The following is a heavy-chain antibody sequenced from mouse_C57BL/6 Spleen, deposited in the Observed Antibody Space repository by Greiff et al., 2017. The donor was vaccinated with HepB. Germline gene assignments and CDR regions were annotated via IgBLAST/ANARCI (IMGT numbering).Heavy chain of an antibody. Sequence: EVHLVESGGGLVKPGGSLKLSCAASGFTFSDYGMHWVRQAPEKGLEWVAYISSGSSTIYYADTVKGRFTISRDNAKNTLFLQMTSLRSEDTAMYYCARRYYYGSSGDYAMDYWGQGTSVTVSS. D-gene: IGHD1-1*01. CDR3: ARRYYYGSSGDYAMDY. CDR1: GFTFSDYG. V-gene: IGHV5-17*01. J-gene: IGHJ4*01. CDR2: ISSGSSTI.